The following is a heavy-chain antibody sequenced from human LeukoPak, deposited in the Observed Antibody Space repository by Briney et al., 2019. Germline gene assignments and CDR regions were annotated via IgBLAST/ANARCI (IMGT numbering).Heavy chain of an antibody. CDR1: GFTFSSYS. Sequence: GGSLRLSCIASGFTFSSYSMNWVRQAPGKGLEWVSYISSSGSTIYYADSVKGRFTISRDNAKNSLYLQMNSLRAEDTAVYYCASSPRSGAYAFDIWGQGTMVTVSS. J-gene: IGHJ3*02. D-gene: IGHD3-10*01. V-gene: IGHV3-48*04. CDR3: ASSPRSGAYAFDI. CDR2: ISSSGSTI.